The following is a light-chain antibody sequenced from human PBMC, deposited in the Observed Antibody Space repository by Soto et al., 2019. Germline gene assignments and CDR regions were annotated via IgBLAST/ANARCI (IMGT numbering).Light chain of an antibody. CDR2: GAS. Sequence: DIVLAQSPGTLSLSPGERATRCCRASQTVRNNYLAWYQQKPGQAPRLLIFGASIRDTGIPDRFSGSGSGTDFTLTISRLESEDFAVYYCQQYGSSPGTFGQGTKVDI. CDR1: QTVRNNY. CDR3: QQYGSSPGT. V-gene: IGKV3-20*01. J-gene: IGKJ1*01.